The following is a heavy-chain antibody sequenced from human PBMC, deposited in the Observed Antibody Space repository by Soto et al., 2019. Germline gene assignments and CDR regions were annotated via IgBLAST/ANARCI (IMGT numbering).Heavy chain of an antibody. V-gene: IGHV5-51*01. CDR1: GYSFTSYW. J-gene: IGHJ6*02. D-gene: IGHD3-22*01. Sequence: GESLNTSCKGSGYSFTSYWIGWVRQMPGKGLEWMGIIYPGDSDIRYSPSFQGQVTISADKSISTAYLQWSSLKDSDTAMYYCARQPSNGQWFLWGQGTTVTVSS. CDR3: ARQPSNGQWFL. CDR2: IYPGDSDI.